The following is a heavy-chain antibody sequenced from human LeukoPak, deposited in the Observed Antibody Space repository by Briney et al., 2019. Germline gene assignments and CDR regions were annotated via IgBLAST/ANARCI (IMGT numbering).Heavy chain of an antibody. J-gene: IGHJ4*02. D-gene: IGHD6-19*01. CDR2: MNPNSGNT. CDR1: GYTFTGYY. Sequence: VKVSCKASGYTFTGYYMHWVRQAPGQGLEWMGWMNPNSGNTGYAQKFQGRVTMTRNTSISTAYMELSRLRSDDTAVYYCARVIAVAGMGGLGYWGQGTLVTVSS. V-gene: IGHV1-2*02. CDR3: ARVIAVAGMGGLGY.